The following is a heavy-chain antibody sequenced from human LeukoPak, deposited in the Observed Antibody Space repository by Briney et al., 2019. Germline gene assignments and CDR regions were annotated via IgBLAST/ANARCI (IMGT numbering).Heavy chain of an antibody. V-gene: IGHV3-66*01. D-gene: IGHD5-12*01. Sequence: GGSLRLSCAASGLTVGFKCMSWVRQAPGKGLEWVSIICSGGSSYYADPVKGRFTVSRDTSKNTLYLQMNSLRAEDTAVYYCATRPDGNDVPYFDYWGQGTLVTVSS. CDR3: ATRPDGNDVPYFDY. CDR2: ICSGGSS. CDR1: GLTVGFKC. J-gene: IGHJ4*02.